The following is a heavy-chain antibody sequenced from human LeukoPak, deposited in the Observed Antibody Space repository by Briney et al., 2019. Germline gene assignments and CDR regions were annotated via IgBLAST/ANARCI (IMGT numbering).Heavy chain of an antibody. CDR3: ARGYYYDSSGRVDY. CDR1: GGSISSSSYY. CDR2: IYYSGST. D-gene: IGHD3-22*01. V-gene: IGHV4-39*07. Sequence: PSETLSLTCTVSGGSISSSSYYWGWIRQPPGKGLEWIGSIYYSGSTYYNPSLKSRVTISVDTSKNQFSLKLSSVTAADTAVYYCARGYYYDSSGRVDYWGQGTLVTVSS. J-gene: IGHJ4*02.